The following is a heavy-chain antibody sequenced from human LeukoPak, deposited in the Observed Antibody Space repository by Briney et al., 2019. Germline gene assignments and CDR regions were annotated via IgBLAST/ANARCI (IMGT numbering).Heavy chain of an antibody. Sequence: SETLSLTCTVSGGSISSGGYYWSWIRQPPGKGLEWIGYIYHSGSTYYNPSLKSRVTISVDRSKNQFSLKLSSVTAADTAVYYCARDSVPAANMDVRGKGTTVTVS. CDR1: GGSISSGGYY. V-gene: IGHV4-30-2*01. CDR3: ARDSVPAANMDV. CDR2: IYHSGST. J-gene: IGHJ6*03. D-gene: IGHD2-2*01.